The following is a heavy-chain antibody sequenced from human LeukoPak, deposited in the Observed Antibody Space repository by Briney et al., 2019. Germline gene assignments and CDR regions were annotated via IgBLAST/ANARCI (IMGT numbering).Heavy chain of an antibody. CDR1: GYTFTSYY. V-gene: IGHV1-2*02. Sequence: ASVKVSCKASGYTFTSYYIHWVRQAPGQGLEWMGWINPNSGGTNYAQKFQGRVTMTRDTSISTAYMELSRLRSDDTAVYYCARGQELLSYYYYYYYMDVWGKGTTVTISS. CDR3: ARGQELLSYYYYYYYMDV. CDR2: INPNSGGT. J-gene: IGHJ6*03. D-gene: IGHD3-10*01.